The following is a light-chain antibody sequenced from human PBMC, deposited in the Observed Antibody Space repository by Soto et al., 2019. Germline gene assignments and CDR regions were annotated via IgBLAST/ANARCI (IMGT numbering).Light chain of an antibody. J-gene: IGLJ2*01. V-gene: IGLV4-69*01. CDR2: LNSDGSH. Sequence: QPVLTQSPSASASLGASVKLTCTLSSGHSSYAIAWHQQQPEKGPRYLMKLNSDGSHSKGDGIPDRFSGSSSGAERYLTISSIQSEDEADSYCQTWGTGIQVFGGGTKLTVL. CDR1: SGHSSYA. CDR3: QTWGTGIQV.